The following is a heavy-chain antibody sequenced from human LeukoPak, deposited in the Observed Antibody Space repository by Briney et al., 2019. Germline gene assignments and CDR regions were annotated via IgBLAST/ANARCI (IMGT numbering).Heavy chain of an antibody. CDR2: ISSSGSTI. J-gene: IGHJ6*03. V-gene: IGHV3-48*03. Sequence: GGSLRLSCAASGFTFSSYEMNWVRQAPGKGLEWVSYISSSGSTIYYADSVKGRFTISRDNAKNSLYLQMDSLRAEDTAVYYCAREKEGYCSRTSCYLDYYYYYMDVWGKGTTVTISS. CDR3: AREKEGYCSRTSCYLDYYYYYMDV. CDR1: GFTFSSYE. D-gene: IGHD2-2*01.